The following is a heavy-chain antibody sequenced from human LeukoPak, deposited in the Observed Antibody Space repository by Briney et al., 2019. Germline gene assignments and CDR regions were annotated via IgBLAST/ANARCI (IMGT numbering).Heavy chain of an antibody. CDR1: GGTFSSYA. Sequence: ASVKVSCKASGGTFSSYAISWVRQAPGQGLEWMGWINSNSGVSNYAQKFQGRVTLTRDTSINTAYMELGRLRSDDTAMYFCARMYDNGYEGGWFDPWGQGTLVTVSS. V-gene: IGHV1-2*02. CDR3: ARMYDNGYEGGWFDP. D-gene: IGHD5-12*01. CDR2: INSNSGVS. J-gene: IGHJ5*02.